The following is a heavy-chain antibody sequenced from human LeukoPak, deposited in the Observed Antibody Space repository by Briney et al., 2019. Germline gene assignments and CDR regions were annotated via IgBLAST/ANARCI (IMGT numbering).Heavy chain of an antibody. CDR2: IIPIFGTA. J-gene: IGHJ4*02. D-gene: IGHD2-15*01. CDR3: ARARCSGGSCYSFDY. CDR1: GGTFSSYA. V-gene: IGHV1-69*06. Sequence: SVKVSCKASGGTFSSYAISWVRQAPGQGLEWMGGIIPIFGTANYAQKFQGRVTITADKSTSTAYMELSSLRSEDTAVYYCARARCSGGSCYSFDYWGQGTLVTVSS.